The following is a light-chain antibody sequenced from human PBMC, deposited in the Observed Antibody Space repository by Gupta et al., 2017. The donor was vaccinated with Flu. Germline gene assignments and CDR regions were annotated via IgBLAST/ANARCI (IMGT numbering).Light chain of an antibody. CDR2: KAS. J-gene: IGKJ4*01. V-gene: IGKV1-5*03. Sequence: DIQMTQSPSTLSASVRDRVTITCRASQSISGWLAWYQQKPGKAPKLLIYKASTLESGVPSRFSGSGSGTEFTLTISSLQPDDLATYYCQQYNSSPTFGGGTKVEI. CDR1: QSISGW. CDR3: QQYNSSPT.